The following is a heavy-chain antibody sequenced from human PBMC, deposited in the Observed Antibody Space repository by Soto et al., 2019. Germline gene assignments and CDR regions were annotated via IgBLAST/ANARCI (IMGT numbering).Heavy chain of an antibody. CDR3: ARGAGGFDY. CDR1: GGSFSGYY. J-gene: IGHJ4*02. Sequence: QVQLQQWGAGLLKPSETLSLTCAVYGGSFSGYYWCWIRQPPGKGLEWIGEINHSGSTNYNPSLKRRVTISVHTSKNQFALKLSSVAAADTAVYYCARGAGGFDYWGQGTLVTVSS. CDR2: INHSGST. D-gene: IGHD2-15*01. V-gene: IGHV4-34*01.